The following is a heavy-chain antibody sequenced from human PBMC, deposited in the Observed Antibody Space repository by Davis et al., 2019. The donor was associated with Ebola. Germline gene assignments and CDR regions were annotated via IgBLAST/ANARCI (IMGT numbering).Heavy chain of an antibody. V-gene: IGHV4-59*01. CDR2: IYYTGAT. CDR1: GDSIRSYY. J-gene: IGHJ4*02. D-gene: IGHD1-7*01. CDR3: ARCPDWNSQAGFDY. Sequence: SETLSLTCTVSGDSIRSYYWSCIRQSPGKGLQWIGYIYYTGATTYNPSLQSRVTISEDTSKNQFSLRLSSVTAADTAIYYCARCPDWNSQAGFDYWGQGILVTVSS.